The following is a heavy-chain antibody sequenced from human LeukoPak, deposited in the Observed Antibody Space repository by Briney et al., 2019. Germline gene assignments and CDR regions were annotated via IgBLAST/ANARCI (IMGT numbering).Heavy chain of an antibody. Sequence: PGRSLRLSCAASGFTFSDYYMSWIRQAPGKGLEWVSYISSSSSYTNYADSVKGRFTISRDNAKNSLYLQMNSLRAEDTAVYYCASEYYGDYFDYWGQGTLVTVSS. D-gene: IGHD4-17*01. J-gene: IGHJ4*02. CDR3: ASEYYGDYFDY. CDR1: GFTFSDYY. CDR2: ISSSSSYT. V-gene: IGHV3-11*06.